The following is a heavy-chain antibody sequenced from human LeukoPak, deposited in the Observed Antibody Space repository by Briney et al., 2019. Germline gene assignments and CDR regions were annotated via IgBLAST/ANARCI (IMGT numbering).Heavy chain of an antibody. Sequence: PSETLSLTCAVHGGSFSVYYWSWIRQPPGKGLEWIGEINHSGSTNYNPSLKSRVTISVDTSKNQFSLKLSSVTAADTAVYYCARMKRFDYWGQGTLVTVSS. CDR1: GGSFSVYY. CDR2: INHSGST. D-gene: IGHD1-1*01. V-gene: IGHV4-34*01. J-gene: IGHJ4*02. CDR3: ARMKRFDY.